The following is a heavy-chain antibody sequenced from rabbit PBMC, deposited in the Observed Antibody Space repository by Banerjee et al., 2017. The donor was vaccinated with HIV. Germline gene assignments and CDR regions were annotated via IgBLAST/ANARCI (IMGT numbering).Heavy chain of an antibody. D-gene: IGHD6-1*01. V-gene: IGHV1S39*01. CDR2: IYTGDGST. Sequence: QEQLVESGGGLVQPGGSLKLSCKVSGFDFSSYGVRWVRQAPGKGLEWIGYIYTGDGSTYYASWVNGRFTISKTSSTAVTLQMTSLTAADTATYFCARYYSYDGGDAYAFTLWGPGTLVTVS. CDR1: GFDFSSYG. CDR3: ARYYSYDGGDAYAFTL. J-gene: IGHJ4*01.